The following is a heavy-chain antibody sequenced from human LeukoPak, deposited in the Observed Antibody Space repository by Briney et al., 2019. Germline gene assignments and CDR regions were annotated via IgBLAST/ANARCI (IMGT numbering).Heavy chain of an antibody. CDR2: ISAYNGNT. Sequence: GASVKVSCKASGYTFTNYGISWVRQAPAHALDWMGWISAYNGNTHYAQKLQGRVTLTTDTSTSTAYMELRSLRFDDTAVYYCARSPGTTGGNFAYWSQGTLVTVSS. CDR3: ARSPGTTGGNFAY. CDR1: GYTFTNYG. D-gene: IGHD1-7*01. J-gene: IGHJ4*02. V-gene: IGHV1-18*01.